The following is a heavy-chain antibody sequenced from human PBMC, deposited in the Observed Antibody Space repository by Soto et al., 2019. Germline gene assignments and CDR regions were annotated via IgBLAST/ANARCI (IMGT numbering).Heavy chain of an antibody. CDR2: VYSTGTT. V-gene: IGHV4-4*07. CDR1: GGSIRNYY. Sequence: QVQLQESGPGLVKPSETLSLTCTVSGGSIRNYYWSWIRQPAGKGLEWIGRVYSTGTTNYNPSLRSRVAMSVDTSKNQFSLRLDSVTAADTATYFFARDEYYDSNNWFEHWGLGTLVTVSS. D-gene: IGHD3-22*01. CDR3: ARDEYYDSNNWFEH. J-gene: IGHJ5*02.